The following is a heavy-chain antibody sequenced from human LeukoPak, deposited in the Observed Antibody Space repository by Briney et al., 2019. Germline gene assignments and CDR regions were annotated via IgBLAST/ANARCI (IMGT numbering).Heavy chain of an antibody. CDR1: GFTFSDYD. J-gene: IGHJ5*02. V-gene: IGHV3-13*01. D-gene: IGHD3-10*01. CDR2: IGTAGDT. CDR3: AVGLGGSGSYSDWFDP. Sequence: GGSLRLSCAASGFTFSDYDMHWVRQATGKGLEWVSAIGTAGDTYYTGSVKGRFTISRENAKNSLYLQMNSLRAEDTALYYCAVGLGGSGSYSDWFDPWGQGTLVTVSS.